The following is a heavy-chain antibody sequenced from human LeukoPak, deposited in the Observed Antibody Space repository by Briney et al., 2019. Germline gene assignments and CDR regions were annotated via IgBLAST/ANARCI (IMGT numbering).Heavy chain of an antibody. CDR3: AKHAWSGYYCLDY. CDR1: GATFSSYA. J-gene: IGHJ4*02. D-gene: IGHD3-3*01. Sequence: SVKVSCKASGATFSSYAISWVRQAPGQGLEWMGGIIPIFGTANYAQKFQGRVTITADESTSTAYLELSSLRSEDTAVYYCAKHAWSGYYCLDYWGQGTLVTVPS. CDR2: IIPIFGTA. V-gene: IGHV1-69*13.